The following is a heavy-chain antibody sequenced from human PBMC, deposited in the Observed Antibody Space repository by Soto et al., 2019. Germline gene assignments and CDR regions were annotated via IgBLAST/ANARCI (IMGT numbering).Heavy chain of an antibody. V-gene: IGHV1-24*01. CDR2: LYPEDGDT. Sequence: SVKVSCRVSVYTLTEMSIHWGRQAPVKGLEWMGGLYPEDGDTIYSQNFQGRVTMTEDTSTDTSYMKLSSLTSGDTAVYYCAANIGHGENGGWFDPWGQGTLVTVYS. J-gene: IGHJ5*02. D-gene: IGHD3-16*01. CDR1: VYTLTEMS. CDR3: AANIGHGENGGWFDP.